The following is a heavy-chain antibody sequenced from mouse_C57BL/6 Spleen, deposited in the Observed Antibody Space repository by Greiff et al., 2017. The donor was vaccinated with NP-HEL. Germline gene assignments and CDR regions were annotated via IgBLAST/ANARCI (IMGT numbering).Heavy chain of an antibody. Sequence: QVQLQQPGAELVRPGSSVKLSCKASGYTFTSYWMHWVKQRPIQGLEWIGNIDPSDSETHYNQKFKDKATLTVDKSSSTAYMQLSSLTSEDSAVYYCARDDGYYVPDYWGQGTTLTVSS. CDR2: IDPSDSET. CDR3: ARDDGYYVPDY. V-gene: IGHV1-52*01. CDR1: GYTFTSYW. D-gene: IGHD2-3*01. J-gene: IGHJ2*01.